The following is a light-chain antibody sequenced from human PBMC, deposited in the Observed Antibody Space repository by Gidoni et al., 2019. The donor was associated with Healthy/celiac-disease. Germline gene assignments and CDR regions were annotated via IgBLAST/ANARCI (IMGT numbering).Light chain of an antibody. CDR3: QSYDSSNQGV. J-gene: IGLJ3*02. CDR1: SGSIASNY. CDR2: DDN. Sequence: NFMLTQPHSVSESPGTTVTISCTASSGSIASNYVQWYQQRPGSAPTVIYDDNQRPSGVPDRFSGSIDSSSNSASLTISGLKTEDEADYYCQSYDSSNQGVFGGGTKLTVL. V-gene: IGLV6-57*02.